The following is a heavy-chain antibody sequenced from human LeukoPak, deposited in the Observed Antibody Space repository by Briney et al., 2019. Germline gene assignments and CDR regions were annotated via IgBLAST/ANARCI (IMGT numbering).Heavy chain of an antibody. D-gene: IGHD3-3*01. CDR1: GGSFSGYY. Sequence: PSETLSLTCAVYGGSFSGYYWSWIRQPPGKGLEWIGEINHSGSTNYNPSLKSRVTISVDTSKNQFSLKLSSVTAADTAVYYCARAKPYMDFWSNAFDIWGQGTMVTVSS. V-gene: IGHV4-34*01. CDR2: INHSGST. CDR3: ARAKPYMDFWSNAFDI. J-gene: IGHJ3*02.